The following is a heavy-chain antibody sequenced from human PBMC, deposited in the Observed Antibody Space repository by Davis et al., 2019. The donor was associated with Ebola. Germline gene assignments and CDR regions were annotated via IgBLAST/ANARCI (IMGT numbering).Heavy chain of an antibody. V-gene: IGHV5-51*01. CDR1: GYLFANYW. J-gene: IGHJ4*02. D-gene: IGHD1-26*01. Sequence: GESLKISCKGSGYLFANYWIALVRQLPGKGLEWMGIIYSGDSDTRISPSFQGHVTNSADRSIDTAYLRLDSLKVSDTGMYYCARRGGSYIRQGFFFDSWGQGTLVTVSS. CDR2: IYSGDSDT. CDR3: ARRGGSYIRQGFFFDS.